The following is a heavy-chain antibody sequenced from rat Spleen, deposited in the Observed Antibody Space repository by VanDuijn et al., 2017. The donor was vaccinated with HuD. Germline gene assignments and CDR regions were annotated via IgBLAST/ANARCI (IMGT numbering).Heavy chain of an antibody. CDR2: IKAKSNNYAT. D-gene: IGHD4-3*01. CDR1: GFTFSTAW. Sequence: EVQLVESGGGLVQSGRSLKLSCATSGFTFSTAWMYWYRQFPEKRLEWVARIKAKSNNYATDYTESVKGRFTISRDDSKSSIYLQMNNLKEEDTAIYYCASEFGDYWGQGVMVTVSS. CDR3: ASEFGDY. V-gene: IGHV6-6*01. J-gene: IGHJ2*01.